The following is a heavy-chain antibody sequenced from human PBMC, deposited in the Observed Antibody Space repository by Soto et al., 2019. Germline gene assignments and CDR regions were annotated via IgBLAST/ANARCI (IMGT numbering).Heavy chain of an antibody. CDR1: GYSINRGYY. V-gene: IGHV4-38-2*01. CDR2: IYHRGAT. D-gene: IGHD2-15*01. J-gene: IGHJ4*02. CDR3: AGLRGYAGSPIDY. Sequence: SETLSLTCSVSGYSINRGYYWGWIRQAPGKGLEWIGSIYHRGATYYAPSLKARAAISLDTSNNHFTLRLSSVTTADTAVYYCAGLRGYAGSPIDYWGQGTLVTVSS.